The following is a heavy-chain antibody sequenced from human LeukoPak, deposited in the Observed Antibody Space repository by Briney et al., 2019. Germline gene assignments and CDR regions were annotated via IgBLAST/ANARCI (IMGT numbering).Heavy chain of an antibody. D-gene: IGHD5-24*01. Sequence: GGSLRLSCAASGFTFSSYSMDWVRQAPGKGLEWVSSISSSSSYIYYADSVKGRFTISRDNAKNSLYLQMNSLRAEDTAVYYCARDSRDGYPNWYGMDVWGQGTTVTVSS. CDR1: GFTFSSYS. CDR3: ARDSRDGYPNWYGMDV. CDR2: ISSSSSYI. V-gene: IGHV3-21*01. J-gene: IGHJ6*02.